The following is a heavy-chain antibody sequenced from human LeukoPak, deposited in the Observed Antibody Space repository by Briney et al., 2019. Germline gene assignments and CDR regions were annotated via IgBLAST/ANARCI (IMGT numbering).Heavy chain of an antibody. Sequence: GGSLRLSCAASGFTFDDYGMSWVRQAPGKGLEWVSYISSSSSTIYYADSVKGRFTISRDNAKNSLYLQMNSLRAEDTAVYYCARRALGLRFSSSSYYYYYMDVWGKGTTVTVSS. J-gene: IGHJ6*03. V-gene: IGHV3-48*01. CDR3: ARRALGLRFSSSSYYYYYMDV. D-gene: IGHD6-6*01. CDR1: GFTFDDYG. CDR2: ISSSSSTI.